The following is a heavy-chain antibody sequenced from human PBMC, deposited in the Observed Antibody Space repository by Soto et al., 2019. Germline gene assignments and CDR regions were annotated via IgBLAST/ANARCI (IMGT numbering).Heavy chain of an antibody. V-gene: IGHV3-23*01. CDR1: GFTFSSYA. Sequence: EVQLLESGGGLVQPGGSLRLSCAASGFTFSSYAMSWVRQAPGKGLEWVSAISGSGGSTYYADSVKGRFTIARDNSKNTLYLQMNSLRAEDTAVYYCAKDIWSGYYTDAFDYWGQGTLVTVSS. D-gene: IGHD3-3*01. CDR2: ISGSGGST. J-gene: IGHJ4*02. CDR3: AKDIWSGYYTDAFDY.